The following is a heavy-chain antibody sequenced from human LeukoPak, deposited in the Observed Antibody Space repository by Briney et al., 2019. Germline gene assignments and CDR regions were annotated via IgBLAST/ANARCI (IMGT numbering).Heavy chain of an antibody. CDR2: IDPSDSYT. J-gene: IGHJ5*02. Sequence: GESLKISCKGPGYSFTSYWISWVRQMPGKGLEWMGRIDPSDSYTNYSPSFQGHVTISADKSISTAYLQWSSLKASDTAMYYCARHSGVDYYGSGIDWFDPWGQGTLVTVSS. D-gene: IGHD3-10*01. CDR3: ARHSGVDYYGSGIDWFDP. CDR1: GYSFTSYW. V-gene: IGHV5-10-1*01.